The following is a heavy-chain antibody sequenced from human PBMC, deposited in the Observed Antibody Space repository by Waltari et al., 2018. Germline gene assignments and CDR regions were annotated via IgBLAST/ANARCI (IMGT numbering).Heavy chain of an antibody. V-gene: IGHV3-23*04. CDR2: ISGSDDS. Sequence: EVQLVESGGGLVQPGGSLRLSCAASGSTFSHYAMNWVRQAPGKGLEWVSAISGSDDSYYADSVRGRFTISRDNSKNTLFLQMNSLRAEDTAVYYCASRYGWLSNDYWGQGTLVTVSS. J-gene: IGHJ4*02. CDR1: GSTFSHYA. CDR3: ASRYGWLSNDY. D-gene: IGHD5-18*01.